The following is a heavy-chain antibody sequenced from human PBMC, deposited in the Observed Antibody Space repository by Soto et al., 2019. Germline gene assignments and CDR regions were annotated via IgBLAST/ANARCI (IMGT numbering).Heavy chain of an antibody. D-gene: IGHD3-3*01. CDR2: IYYSGST. J-gene: IGHJ4*02. Sequence: SETLSLTCTVSGGSISSGGYYWSWIRQHPGKGLEWIGYIYYSGSTYYNPSLKSRVTISVDTSKNQFSLKLSSVTAADTAVYYCARSPQSGYSVAGDFDYWGQGTLVTVSS. CDR3: ARSPQSGYSVAGDFDY. V-gene: IGHV4-31*03. CDR1: GGSISSGGYY.